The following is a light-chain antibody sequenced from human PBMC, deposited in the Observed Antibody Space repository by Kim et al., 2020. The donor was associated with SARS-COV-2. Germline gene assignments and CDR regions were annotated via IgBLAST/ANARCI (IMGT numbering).Light chain of an antibody. CDR2: GAS. V-gene: IGKV3-15*01. CDR3: HQYNDWPPGDT. J-gene: IGKJ2*01. Sequence: SPGERATPACRASQSVSNNLAWYQHKPGQPPRLLIYGASTRATGVPARFSGGGSGTDFTLTVSSLQSEDFAVYYCHQYNDWPPGDTFGQGTTLEI. CDR1: QSVSNN.